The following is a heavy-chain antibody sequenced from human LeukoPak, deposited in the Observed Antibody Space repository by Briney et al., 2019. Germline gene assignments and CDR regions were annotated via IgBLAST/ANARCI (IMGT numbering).Heavy chain of an antibody. Sequence: PGGSLRPSCAASGFTFSSYVMSWVRQAPGKGLEWVSAISGSGGSTYYADSVKGRFTISRDNSKNTLYLQMNSLRAEDTAVYYCAKDHLWMKMITFGGVIATPLNWYFDLWGRGTLVTVSS. V-gene: IGHV3-23*01. CDR2: ISGSGGST. CDR1: GFTFSSYV. D-gene: IGHD3-16*02. CDR3: AKDHLWMKMITFGGVIATPLNWYFDL. J-gene: IGHJ2*01.